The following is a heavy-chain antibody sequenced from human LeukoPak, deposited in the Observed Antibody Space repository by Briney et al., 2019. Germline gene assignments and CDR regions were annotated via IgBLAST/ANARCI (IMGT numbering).Heavy chain of an antibody. Sequence: PGGSLRLSCAASGFTFSSYAMHWVRQAPGKGLEWVSYISSSSSTIYYADSVKGRFTISRDNAKNSLYLQMNSLRDEDTAVYYCARADRYSSSSLDYWGQGTLVTVSS. CDR2: ISSSSSTI. J-gene: IGHJ4*02. V-gene: IGHV3-48*02. D-gene: IGHD6-6*01. CDR3: ARADRYSSSSLDY. CDR1: GFTFSSYA.